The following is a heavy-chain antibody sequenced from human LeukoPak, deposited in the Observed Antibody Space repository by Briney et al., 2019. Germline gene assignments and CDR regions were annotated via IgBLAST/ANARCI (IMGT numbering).Heavy chain of an antibody. CDR1: GFSFSSYR. CDR2: IKQDGSEK. CDR3: ARAGQEWFGELGFDS. Sequence: GGSLRLSCAASGFSFSSYRMSWVRQAPGKGLEWVANIKQDGSEKYYVASVKGRFTISRDNAKNSLYLQMNSLRAEDTAMYYCARAGQEWFGELGFDSWGQGTLVTVSS. J-gene: IGHJ4*02. V-gene: IGHV3-7*02. D-gene: IGHD3-10*01.